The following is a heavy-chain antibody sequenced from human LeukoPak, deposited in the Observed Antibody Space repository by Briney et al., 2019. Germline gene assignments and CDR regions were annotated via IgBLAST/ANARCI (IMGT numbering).Heavy chain of an antibody. J-gene: IGHJ4*02. Sequence: PGGSLRLSCAASGFTFSSYGMHWVRQAPGKGLEWVAVISYDGSNKYYADSVKGRFTISRDNSKNTLYLQMNSLRAEDTAVYYCASEIVVVTAIPGAFDYWGQGTLVTVSS. CDR1: GFTFSSYG. CDR2: ISYDGSNK. CDR3: ASEIVVVTAIPGAFDY. D-gene: IGHD2-21*02. V-gene: IGHV3-30*03.